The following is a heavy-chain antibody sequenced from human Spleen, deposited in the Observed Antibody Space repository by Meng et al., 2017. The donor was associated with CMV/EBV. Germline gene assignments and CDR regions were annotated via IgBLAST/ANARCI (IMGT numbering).Heavy chain of an antibody. J-gene: IGHJ4*02. V-gene: IGHV3-23*01. D-gene: IGHD2-2*01. CDR3: ANDRGGYCSSTSCSRGDY. Sequence: FPFDSFAMTWVRQAPGKGLEWVSAMNTNGESTYYTDSVRGRFTISRDNSRNTLYLQMDSLKAEDAAVYYCANDRGGYCSSTSCSRGDYWGQGTLVTVSS. CDR1: FPFDSFA. CDR2: MNTNGEST.